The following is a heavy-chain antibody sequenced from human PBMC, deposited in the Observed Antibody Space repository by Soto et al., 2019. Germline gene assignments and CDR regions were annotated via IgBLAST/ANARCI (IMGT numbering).Heavy chain of an antibody. CDR2: ISGSGGST. J-gene: IGHJ4*02. V-gene: IGHV3-23*01. Sequence: PXGSLRLSCAASGFSFGSFTMNWVRQAPGKGLEWVSAISGSGGSTSYADSVKGRFTISRDNSKNTLYLLMHSLRADDTAVYYCAKDTAATTGSLDYWGQGTLVTVSS. CDR1: GFSFGSFT. CDR3: AKDTAATTGSLDY. D-gene: IGHD1-26*01.